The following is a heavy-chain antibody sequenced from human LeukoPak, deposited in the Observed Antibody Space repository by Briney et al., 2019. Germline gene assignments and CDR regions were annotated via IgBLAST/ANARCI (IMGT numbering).Heavy chain of an antibody. CDR1: GFTFSSYA. D-gene: IGHD6-19*01. J-gene: IGHJ4*02. CDR2: LFYDGSNK. CDR3: AKPAGGYSSGWYSSHFDY. V-gene: IGHV3-30*18. Sequence: GGSLRLSCAASGFTFSSYAMHWVRQAPGKGLEWVAVLFYDGSNKYYLESVKGRFTISRDNSKNTVYLQMNSLGAEDTAVYYCAKPAGGYSSGWYSSHFDYWGQGVLVTVSS.